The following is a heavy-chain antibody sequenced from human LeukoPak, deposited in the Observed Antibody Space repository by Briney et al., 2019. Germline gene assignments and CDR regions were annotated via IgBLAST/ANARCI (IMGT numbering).Heavy chain of an antibody. CDR1: GGSISSGSYY. D-gene: IGHD3-10*01. Sequence: SQTLSLTCTVSGGSISSGSYYWSWVRQPAGKGLEWIGRIYTSGSTNYNPSLKSRVTISVDTSKNQFSLKLSSVTAADTAVYYCARRSTMVRGRRWFDPWGQGTLVTVSS. CDR2: IYTSGST. J-gene: IGHJ5*02. CDR3: ARRSTMVRGRRWFDP. V-gene: IGHV4-61*02.